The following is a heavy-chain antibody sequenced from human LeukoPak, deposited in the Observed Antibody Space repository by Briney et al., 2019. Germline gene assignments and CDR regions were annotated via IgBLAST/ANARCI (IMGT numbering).Heavy chain of an antibody. J-gene: IGHJ4*02. CDR1: GFTFSSYS. CDR2: ISSSSSSYI. D-gene: IGHD6-13*01. Sequence: GGSLRLSCAASGFTFSSYSMNWVRQAPGKGLEWVSSISSSSSSYIYYADSVKGRFTISRDNAKNSLYLQMNSLRAEDTAVYYCAREYGIAAAGPDYWGQGTLVTVSS. CDR3: AREYGIAAAGPDY. V-gene: IGHV3-21*01.